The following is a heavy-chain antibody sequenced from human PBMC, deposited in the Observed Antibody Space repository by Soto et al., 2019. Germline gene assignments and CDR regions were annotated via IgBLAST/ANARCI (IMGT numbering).Heavy chain of an antibody. CDR1: GDSICGYY. V-gene: IGHV4-59*12. Sequence: PSETLSLTCTVSGDSICGYYWSLFRQAPGKGLEWIGDTYYTGSTNYNPSLKSRVTISVDTSKNKFSLKLSSVTAADTAVYYCARVSRRRYSSSWYLAFDIWGQGTMVTVSS. CDR2: TYYTGST. J-gene: IGHJ3*02. D-gene: IGHD6-13*01. CDR3: ARVSRRRYSSSWYLAFDI.